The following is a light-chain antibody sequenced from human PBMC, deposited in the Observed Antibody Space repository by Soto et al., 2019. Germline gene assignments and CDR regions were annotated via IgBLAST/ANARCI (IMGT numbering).Light chain of an antibody. CDR2: WAS. V-gene: IGKV4-1*01. CDR3: QQCYSTPF. Sequence: DIVMTQSPDSLAVSLGERATINCKSSQSVLYSSNNKNYLAWYQQKPGQPPKLLIYWASTRESGVPDRFSGSGSGTDFTLTISSLQAEDVAVYYCQQCYSTPFFGGGTKVDIK. J-gene: IGKJ4*01. CDR1: QSVLYSSNNKNY.